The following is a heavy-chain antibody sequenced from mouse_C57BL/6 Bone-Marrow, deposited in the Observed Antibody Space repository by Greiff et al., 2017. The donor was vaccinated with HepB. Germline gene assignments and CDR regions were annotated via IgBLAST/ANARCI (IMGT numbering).Heavy chain of an antibody. D-gene: IGHD1-1*01. CDR2: IDPTSGGT. V-gene: IGHV1-72*01. Sequence: QVQLQQSGAELVKPGASVKLSCKASGYTFTSYWMHWVKQRPGRGLEWIGRIDPTSGGTKYNEKFKSKATLTVDKPSSTAYMQLSSLTSEDSAVYYSARGTPHYDSSSYFDYWGQGTTLTVSS. J-gene: IGHJ2*01. CDR1: GYTFTSYW. CDR3: ARGTPHYDSSSYFDY.